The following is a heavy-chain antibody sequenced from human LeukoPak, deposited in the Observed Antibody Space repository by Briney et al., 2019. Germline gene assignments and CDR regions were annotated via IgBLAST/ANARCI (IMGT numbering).Heavy chain of an antibody. J-gene: IGHJ5*02. V-gene: IGHV4-39*01. D-gene: IGHD6-19*01. CDR3: AGEYSSGAAS. CDR2: IHYSGTT. CDR1: GDSIISSIYP. Sequence: PSETLSLTCSVSGDSIISSIYPWGWLRQPPGKGLEWIGSIHYSGTTYYKPSLKSRLTISVDTSANQFSLKLSSVTAADTAVYYCAGEYSSGAASWGQGTLVTVSS.